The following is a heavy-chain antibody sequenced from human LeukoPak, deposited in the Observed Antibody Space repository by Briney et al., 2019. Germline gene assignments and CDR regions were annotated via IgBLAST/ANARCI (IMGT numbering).Heavy chain of an antibody. J-gene: IGHJ4*02. V-gene: IGHV1-18*01. CDR3: ARDQRHSGSYRFEY. D-gene: IGHD1-26*01. CDR2: ITGNNGNT. CDR1: GYIFSGCG. Sequence: GASVKVSCKTSGYIFSGCGISWVRQATGQGPEWMGWITGNNGNTNYASSLQGRVTMTTDTSTNTAYMELTSLRSDDTAVYYCARDQRHSGSYRFEYWGQGTLVPVSS.